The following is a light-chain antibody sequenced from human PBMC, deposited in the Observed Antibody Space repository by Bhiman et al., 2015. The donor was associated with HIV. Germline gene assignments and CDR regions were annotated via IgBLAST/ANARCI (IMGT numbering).Light chain of an antibody. CDR1: KLGNRY. V-gene: IGLV3-1*01. J-gene: IGLJ3*02. CDR2: QDN. Sequence: SYELTQPPSLSVSPGQTASITCSGDKLGNRYACWYQQKPGQSPVLVIYQDNKRPSGVPDRFSGSKSGTSASLAISGLQAEDEAEYFCATWHDSLDGVMFGGGTKLTVL. CDR3: ATWHDSLDGVM.